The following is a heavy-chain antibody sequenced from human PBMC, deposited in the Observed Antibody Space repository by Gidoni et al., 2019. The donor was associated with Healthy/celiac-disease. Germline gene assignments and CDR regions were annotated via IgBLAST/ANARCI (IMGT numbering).Heavy chain of an antibody. CDR2: IYYSGST. CDR1: GGSISRGGYY. V-gene: IGHV4-31*03. CDR3: ARALGDSGSTPFDY. J-gene: IGHJ4*02. Sequence: QVQLQASGPGLVKPSQTLSLTCTVSGGSISRGGYYWSWIRQHPGKGLEWIGYIYYSGSTYYNPSLKSRVTISVDTSKNQFSLKLSSVTAADTAVYYCARALGDSGSTPFDYWGQGTLVTVSS. D-gene: IGHD1-26*01.